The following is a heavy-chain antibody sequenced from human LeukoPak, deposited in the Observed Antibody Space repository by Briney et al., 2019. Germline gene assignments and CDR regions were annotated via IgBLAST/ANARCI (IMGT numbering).Heavy chain of an antibody. J-gene: IGHJ4*02. Sequence: SETLSLTCSVSGGSIISSNYYWGWIRQPPGKGLEWIGSIYQSGSGSSYYNPSLKSRVTISGDTSKNQFFLRLSSVTAADTAVYYCASTLRFLPYRRFDYWGQGTLVTVPS. V-gene: IGHV4-39*01. CDR1: GGSIISSNYY. CDR3: ASTLRFLPYRRFDY. D-gene: IGHD3-3*01. CDR2: IYQSGSGSS.